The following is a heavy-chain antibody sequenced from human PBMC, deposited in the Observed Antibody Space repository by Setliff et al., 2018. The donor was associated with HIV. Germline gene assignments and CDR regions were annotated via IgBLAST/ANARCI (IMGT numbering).Heavy chain of an antibody. J-gene: IGHJ6*02. D-gene: IGHD3-10*01. CDR2: MNLNSDVA. CDR3: ARGKGVGGVIITGGLDV. Sequence: ASVKVSCKSSGSTFNNYDIIWLRQATGQGLEWLGWMNLNSDVAGYAPGFHDRLTMTRDTSITTAYMELSSLTSEDTAVYYCARGKGVGGVIITGGLDVWGQGTTVTVSS. CDR1: GSTFNNYD. V-gene: IGHV1-8*01.